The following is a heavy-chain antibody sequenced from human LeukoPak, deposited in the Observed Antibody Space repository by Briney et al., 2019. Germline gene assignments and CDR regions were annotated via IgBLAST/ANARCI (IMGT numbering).Heavy chain of an antibody. J-gene: IGHJ4*02. CDR3: AKDKTAVAAISDY. CDR2: ISYDGSNK. V-gene: IGHV3-30-3*01. D-gene: IGHD6-19*01. CDR1: GFTFSSYA. Sequence: GGSLRLSCAASGFTFSSYAMHWVRQAPGKGLEWVAVISYDGSNKYYADSVKGRFTISRDNSKNTLYLQMNSLRAEDTALYYCAKDKTAVAAISDYWGQGTLVTVSS.